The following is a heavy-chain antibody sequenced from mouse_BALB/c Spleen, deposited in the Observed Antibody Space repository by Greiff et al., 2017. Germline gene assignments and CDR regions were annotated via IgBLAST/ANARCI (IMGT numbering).Heavy chain of an antibody. CDR3: ERGYDYCAIDY. Sequence: QVQLQQSGAELVRPGTSVKVSCKASGYAFTNYLIEWVKQRPGQGLEWIGVINPGSGGTNYNEKFKGKATLTADKSSSTAYMQLSSLTSDDSAVYLCERGYDYCAIDYWGRKTSVTVS. CDR1: GYAFTNYL. V-gene: IGHV1-54*01. CDR2: INPGSGGT. J-gene: IGHJ4*01.